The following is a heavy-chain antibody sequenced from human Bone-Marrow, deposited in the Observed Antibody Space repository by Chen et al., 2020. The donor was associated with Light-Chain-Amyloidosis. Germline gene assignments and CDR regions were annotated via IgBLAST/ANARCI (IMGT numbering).Heavy chain of an antibody. CDR1: GFTFSSYS. CDR3: ARDLEMATISGLFDY. CDR2: ISSSSSYI. J-gene: IGHJ4*02. V-gene: IGHV3-21*01. D-gene: IGHD5-12*01. Sequence: EVQLVESGGGLVKPGGSLRLSCAASGFTFSSYSMNWVRQAPGKGLEWVSSISSSSSYIYYADSVKGRFTISRDNAKNSLYLQMNSLRAEDTAVYYCARDLEMATISGLFDYWGQGTLVTVSS.